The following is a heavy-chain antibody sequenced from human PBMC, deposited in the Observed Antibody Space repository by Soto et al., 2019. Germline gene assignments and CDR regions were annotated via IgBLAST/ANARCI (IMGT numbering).Heavy chain of an antibody. CDR1: GFSLSTSGVG. Sequence: QITLKESGPPLVKPTQTLTLTCTFSGFSLSTSGVGVGWIRQPPGKALEWLALIYWDDDKRYSPSLKSRLTITKDTSKNQVVPTMTNMHPVDTATYYCAHSPPAYYDILTGYRNWFDPWGQGTLVTVSS. CDR2: IYWDDDK. J-gene: IGHJ5*02. CDR3: AHSPPAYYDILTGYRNWFDP. D-gene: IGHD3-9*01. V-gene: IGHV2-5*02.